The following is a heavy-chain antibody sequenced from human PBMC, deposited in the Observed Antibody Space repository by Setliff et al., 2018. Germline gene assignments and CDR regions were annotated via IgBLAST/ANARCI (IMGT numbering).Heavy chain of an antibody. CDR2: MNPNSGNT. CDR1: GYTFTGYY. V-gene: IGHV1-8*02. J-gene: IGHJ3*02. Sequence: ASVKVSCKASGYTFTGYYMHWVRQAPGQGLEWMGWMNPNSGNTGYAQKFQGRVTMTRNTSISTAYMELSSLRSEDTAVYYCARPLSQFWSGYHTAAFDIWGQGTMVTVSS. CDR3: ARPLSQFWSGYHTAAFDI. D-gene: IGHD3-3*01.